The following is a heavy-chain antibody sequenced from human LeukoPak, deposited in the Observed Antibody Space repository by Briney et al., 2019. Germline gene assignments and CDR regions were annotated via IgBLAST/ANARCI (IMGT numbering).Heavy chain of an antibody. CDR1: GGSFSGYY. CDR3: ARHITMVRGARYYGMDV. D-gene: IGHD3-10*01. Sequence: SETLSLTCAVYGGSFSGYYWSWIRQPPGKGLEWIGENNHSGSTNYNPSLKSRVTISVDTSKNQFSLKLSSVTAADTAVYYCARHITMVRGARYYGMDVWGKGTTVTVSS. CDR2: NNHSGST. V-gene: IGHV4-34*01. J-gene: IGHJ6*04.